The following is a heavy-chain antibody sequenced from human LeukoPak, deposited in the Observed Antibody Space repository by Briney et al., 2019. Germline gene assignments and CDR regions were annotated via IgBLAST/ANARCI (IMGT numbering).Heavy chain of an antibody. CDR3: ATSVSGELLLFDY. J-gene: IGHJ4*02. CDR2: IIPIFGTA. D-gene: IGHD1-26*01. Sequence: GASVKASCKASGGTFSSYAISWVRQAPGQGLEWMGGIIPIFGTANYAQKFQGRVTMTRDTSTSTVYMELSSLRSEDTAVYYCATSVSGELLLFDYWGQGTLVTVSS. CDR1: GGTFSSYA. V-gene: IGHV1-69*05.